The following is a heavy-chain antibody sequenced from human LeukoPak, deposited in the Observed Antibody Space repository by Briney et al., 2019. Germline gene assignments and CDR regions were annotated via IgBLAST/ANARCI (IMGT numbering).Heavy chain of an antibody. CDR2: INWNSGVI. J-gene: IGHJ3*01. Sequence: GGSLRLSCAGSGFTFNDYAMHGVRQVLGKGQESVEGINWNSGVIAYGASVKGRSTISRDNARNSLYLQVDSLRFEDTALYYCAKDLAVGTTPRVYAFDVWGQGALVTVSS. CDR3: AKDLAVGTTPRVYAFDV. V-gene: IGHV3-9*01. D-gene: IGHD1/OR15-1a*01. CDR1: GFTFNDYA.